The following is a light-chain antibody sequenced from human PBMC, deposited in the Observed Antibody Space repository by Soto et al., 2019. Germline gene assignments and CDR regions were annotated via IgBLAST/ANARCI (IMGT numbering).Light chain of an antibody. CDR2: EVS. CDR3: SSYTRSSTYV. Sequence: SVLTQPASVSGSPGQSITISCTGTSSDVGGYNYVSWYQQHPGKAPKLMIYEVSNRPSGVSNRFSGSKSGNTASLTISGLQAEDEADYYCSSYTRSSTYVFGTGTKVTVL. J-gene: IGLJ1*01. V-gene: IGLV2-14*01. CDR1: SSDVGGYNY.